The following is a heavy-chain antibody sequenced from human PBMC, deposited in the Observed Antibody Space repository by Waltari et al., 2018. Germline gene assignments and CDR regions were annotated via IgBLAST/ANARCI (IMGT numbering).Heavy chain of an antibody. J-gene: IGHJ6*03. CDR2: ISGSGGST. V-gene: IGHV3-23*01. CDR3: AKELAGSNYYYYMDV. CDR1: GFTFSGYA. D-gene: IGHD1-1*01. Sequence: EVQLLESGGGLVQPGGSLRLSCAASGFTFSGYAMSWVRQAPGKGLELVSAISGSGGSTYYADSVKGRFTISRDNSKNTLYLQMNSLRAEDTAVYYCAKELAGSNYYYYMDVWGKGTTVTISS.